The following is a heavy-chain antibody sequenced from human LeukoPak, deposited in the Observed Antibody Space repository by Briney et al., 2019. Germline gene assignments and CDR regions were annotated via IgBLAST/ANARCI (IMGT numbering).Heavy chain of an antibody. J-gene: IGHJ3*02. CDR1: GFTFSSYS. CDR2: ISSSSSYI. CDR3: ARDMIVVANAFDI. V-gene: IGHV3-21*01. Sequence: PGGSLRLSCAASGFTFSSYSMNWVRQAPGKGLEWVSSISSSSSYIYYADSVKGRFTISRDNAKNSLYLQMNSLRAEDTAVYYCARDMIVVANAFDIWGQGTMVTVSS. D-gene: IGHD3-22*01.